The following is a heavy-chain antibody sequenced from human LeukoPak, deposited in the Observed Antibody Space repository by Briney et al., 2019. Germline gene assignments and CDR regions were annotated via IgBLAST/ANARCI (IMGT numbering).Heavy chain of an antibody. CDR1: GGSISSSNW. V-gene: IGHV4-4*02. D-gene: IGHD2-2*01. Sequence: SGTLSLTCAVSGGSISSSNWWSWVRQPPGKGLEWIGEIYHSGSTNYNPSLKSRVTISVDKSKNQFSLKLSSVTAADTAVYYCARHRGDCSSTSCQIDYWGQGTLVTVSS. CDR2: IYHSGST. CDR3: ARHRGDCSSTSCQIDY. J-gene: IGHJ4*02.